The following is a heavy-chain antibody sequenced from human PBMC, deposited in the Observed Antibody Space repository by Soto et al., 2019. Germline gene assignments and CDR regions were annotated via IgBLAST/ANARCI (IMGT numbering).Heavy chain of an antibody. CDR1: GFTFSSYA. CDR2: ISGSGGST. J-gene: IGHJ6*02. D-gene: IGHD3-3*01. Sequence: PGGSLRLSCAASGFTFSSYAMSWVRQAPGKGLEWVSAISGSGGSTYYADSVKGRFTISRDNSKNTLYLQMNSLRAEDTAVYYCAKDKIFGDYYYGMDVWGQGTTVTVSS. CDR3: AKDKIFGDYYYGMDV. V-gene: IGHV3-23*01.